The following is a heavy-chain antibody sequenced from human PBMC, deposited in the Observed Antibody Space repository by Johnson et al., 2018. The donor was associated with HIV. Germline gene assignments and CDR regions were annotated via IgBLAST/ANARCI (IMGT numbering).Heavy chain of an antibody. Sequence: QVQLVESGGDVVQPGRSLRLSCTASGFTFSSYALHWVRQAPGKGLEWVAVLSYDGSNKYYADSVKGRFTISRDNSKNTLYLQRNSLRAEDTAVYYCARVPWSLDAFDIWGQGTMVTVSS. V-gene: IGHV3-30*14. CDR2: LSYDGSNK. J-gene: IGHJ3*02. D-gene: IGHD2-15*01. CDR3: ARVPWSLDAFDI. CDR1: GFTFSSYA.